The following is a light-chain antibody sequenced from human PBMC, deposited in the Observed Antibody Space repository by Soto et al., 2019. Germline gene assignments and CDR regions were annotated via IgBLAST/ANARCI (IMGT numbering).Light chain of an antibody. CDR3: HQYHEWPMT. CDR1: QSVNTN. CDR2: GPS. J-gene: IGKJ5*01. V-gene: IGKV3-15*01. Sequence: EIVMTQPPVTLSVSPGERATVSCKTSQSVNTNLAWYQQKPGQVPRLLVYGPSTRAIGIPDRFSGSGSGTEFTLTITSLQSEDFAVYYCHQYHEWPMTFGQGTRLEI.